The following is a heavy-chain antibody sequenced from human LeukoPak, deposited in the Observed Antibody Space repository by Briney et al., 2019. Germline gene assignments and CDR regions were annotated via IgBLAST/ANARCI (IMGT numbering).Heavy chain of an antibody. J-gene: IGHJ4*02. D-gene: IGHD3-3*01. CDR1: GYTFTSYG. V-gene: IGHV1-18*01. Sequence: ASVTVSCKASGYTFTSYGISWVRQAPGQGLEWMGWISAYNGNTNYAQKLQGRVTMTTDTSTSTAYMELTSLRSDDTAVYYCARNYDFWSGSLPFDYWGQGTLVTVSS. CDR3: ARNYDFWSGSLPFDY. CDR2: ISAYNGNT.